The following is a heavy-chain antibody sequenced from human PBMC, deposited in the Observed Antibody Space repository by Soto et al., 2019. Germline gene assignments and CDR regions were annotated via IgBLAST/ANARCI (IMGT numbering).Heavy chain of an antibody. V-gene: IGHV3-7*01. D-gene: IGHD3-10*01. CDR1: GFTFSSYW. J-gene: IGHJ4*02. CDR2: IKQDGSEK. CDR3: ASLGITMVRGVSPFDY. Sequence: EVQLLESGGGLVQPGGSLRLSCAASGFTFSSYWMSWVRQAPGKGLEWVANIKQDGSEKYYVDSVKGRFTISRDNAKNSLYLQMNSLRAEDTAVYYCASLGITMVRGVSPFDYWGQGTLVTVSS.